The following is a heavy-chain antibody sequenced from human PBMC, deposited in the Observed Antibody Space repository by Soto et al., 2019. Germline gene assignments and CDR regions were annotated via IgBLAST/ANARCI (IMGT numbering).Heavy chain of an antibody. Sequence: QPGGSLRLSCAASGFTFSSYWMSWIRQAPGKWLEWVANIKQDGSEKYYVDSVKGRFTISRDNAKNSLYLQMNSLRAEDTAVYYCARDGERGPDYDILTGQKFDYWGQGXLVTVYS. V-gene: IGHV3-7*03. CDR1: GFTFSSYW. CDR3: ARDGERGPDYDILTGQKFDY. CDR2: IKQDGSEK. D-gene: IGHD3-9*01. J-gene: IGHJ4*02.